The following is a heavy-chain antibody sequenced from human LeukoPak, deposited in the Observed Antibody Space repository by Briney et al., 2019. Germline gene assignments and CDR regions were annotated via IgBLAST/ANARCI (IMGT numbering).Heavy chain of an antibody. CDR3: ARSRSSSSGYYYYYMDV. J-gene: IGHJ6*03. CDR2: IYYSGST. V-gene: IGHV4-39*01. Sequence: SETLSLTCTVSGGSISSSSYYWGWIRQPPGKGLEWIGSIYYSGSTYYNPSLKSRVTISVDTSKNQFSLKLSSVTVADTAVYYCARSRSSSSGYYYYYMDVWGKGTTVTVSS. CDR1: GGSISSSSYY. D-gene: IGHD6-6*01.